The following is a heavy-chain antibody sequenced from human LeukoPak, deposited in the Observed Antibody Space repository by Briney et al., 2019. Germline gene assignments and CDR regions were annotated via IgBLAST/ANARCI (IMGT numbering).Heavy chain of an antibody. CDR2: IYTSGST. CDR1: GGSFASKY. Sequence: PSETLSLTCSVSGGSFASKYWSWIRQPPGKGLEWIGYIYTSGSTNFNPSLRSRVAMSIDTSKNQFSLKVYSVTAAGTAVYYCANYKGTAHYYRDVGGKGTRFIVSS. CDR3: ANYKGTAHYYRDV. J-gene: IGHJ6*03. V-gene: IGHV4-4*09. D-gene: IGHD1-7*01.